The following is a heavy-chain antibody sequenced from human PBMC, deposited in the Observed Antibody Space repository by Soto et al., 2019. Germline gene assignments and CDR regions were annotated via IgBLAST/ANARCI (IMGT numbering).Heavy chain of an antibody. Sequence: PGESLKISCKGSGYSFTSYWIGWVRQMPGKGLEWMGIIYPGDSDTRYSPSFQGQVTISADKSISTAYLQWSSLKASDTAMYYCARSFNYCYDSSGYRSAFDIWGQGTMVTVSS. CDR2: IYPGDSDT. D-gene: IGHD3-22*01. CDR1: GYSFTSYW. V-gene: IGHV5-51*01. CDR3: ARSFNYCYDSSGYRSAFDI. J-gene: IGHJ3*02.